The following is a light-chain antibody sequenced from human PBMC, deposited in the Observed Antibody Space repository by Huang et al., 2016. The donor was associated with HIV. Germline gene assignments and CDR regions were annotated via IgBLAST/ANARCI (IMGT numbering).Light chain of an antibody. Sequence: DIQMTQSPSSLSASVGDRLTITCRASQDVITYLNWYRQKPGEAPTVLIDDASNLEGGDPSRFSGSGSGTYFTLTINNFQPEDFATYTCQQSYNTPWTFGQGTKVEVK. J-gene: IGKJ1*01. V-gene: IGKV1-39*01. CDR3: QQSYNTPWT. CDR1: QDVITY. CDR2: DAS.